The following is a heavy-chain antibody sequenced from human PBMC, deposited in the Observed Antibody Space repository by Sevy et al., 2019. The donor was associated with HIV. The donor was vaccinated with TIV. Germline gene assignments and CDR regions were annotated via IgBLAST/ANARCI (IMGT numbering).Heavy chain of an antibody. D-gene: IGHD3-22*01. J-gene: IGHJ3*02. CDR3: AKFRDSSLRDAFDI. CDR2: ISYDGSNK. V-gene: IGHV3-30-3*02. Sequence: GGSLRLSCAASGFTFSSYAMHWVRQAPGKGLEWVAVISYDGSNKYYADSVKGRFTISRDNSKNTLYLQMNSLRAEDTAVYYCAKFRDSSLRDAFDIWGQGTMVTVSS. CDR1: GFTFSSYA.